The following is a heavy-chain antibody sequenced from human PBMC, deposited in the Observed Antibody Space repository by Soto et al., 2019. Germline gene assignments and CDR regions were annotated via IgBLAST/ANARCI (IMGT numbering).Heavy chain of an antibody. V-gene: IGHV3-33*01. J-gene: IGHJ5*02. Sequence: QAQLVESGGGVVQPGRSLRLSCEASGFIFRTYGMHWVRQAPGKGLEWVATIWYDGSDKYYGNSVKGRFTISRDNSEHTLYLQMNDVRVEDTAVYFCAGDMGWFDPWGQGTLVTVSS. CDR3: AGDMGWFDP. CDR1: GFIFRTYG. CDR2: IWYDGSDK.